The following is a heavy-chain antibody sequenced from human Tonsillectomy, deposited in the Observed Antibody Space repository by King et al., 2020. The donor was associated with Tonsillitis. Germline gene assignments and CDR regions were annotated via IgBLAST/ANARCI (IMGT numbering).Heavy chain of an antibody. V-gene: IGHV4-59*01. J-gene: IGHJ4*02. CDR2: ISHGGSS. D-gene: IGHD6-6*01. CDR1: GGSISDYY. CDR3: ASEESIAVRPGLYYFDY. Sequence: QLQESGPGLVRPSETLSLTCTVSGGSISDYYWSWVRQPPEKGLEWIGFISHGGSSIYNPSLRSRVTISLDTSKNQFSLRLSSVTAADTAVYYCASEESIAVRPGLYYFDYWGQGTLVTVSS.